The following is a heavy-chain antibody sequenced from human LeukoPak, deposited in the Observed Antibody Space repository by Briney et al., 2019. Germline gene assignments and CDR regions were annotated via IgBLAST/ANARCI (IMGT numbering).Heavy chain of an antibody. J-gene: IGHJ6*02. V-gene: IGHV4-59*08. CDR1: GGSISSYY. Sequence: PSETLSLTCTVSGGSISSYYWSWIRQPPGKGLEWIGYIYYSGSTNYHPSLKSRVTISVDTSKNQFSLKLSSVTAADTAVYYCARRRNYYYGMDVWGQGATVTVSS. CDR3: ARRRNYYYGMDV. CDR2: IYYSGST.